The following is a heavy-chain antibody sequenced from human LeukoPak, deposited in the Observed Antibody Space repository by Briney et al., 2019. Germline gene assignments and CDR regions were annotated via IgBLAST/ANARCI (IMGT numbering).Heavy chain of an antibody. CDR2: ISGSGGST. Sequence: GGSLRLSCAAFGFTFSSYAMSWVRQAPGKGLEWVSAISGSGGSTYYADSVKGRFTISRDNSKNTLYLQMNSLRAEDTAVYYCAKVQWLSGGSCYDYWGQGTLVTVSS. CDR1: GFTFSSYA. D-gene: IGHD2-15*01. CDR3: AKVQWLSGGSCYDY. V-gene: IGHV3-23*01. J-gene: IGHJ4*02.